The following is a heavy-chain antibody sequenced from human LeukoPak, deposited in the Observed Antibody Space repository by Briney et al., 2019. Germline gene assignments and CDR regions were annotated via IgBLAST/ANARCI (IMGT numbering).Heavy chain of an antibody. CDR2: INPSGGST. Sequence: ASVKVSCKASGYTFTGDYMHWVRQAPGQGLEWMGIINPSGGSTSYAQKFQGRVTMTRDTSTSTVYMELSSLRSEDTAVYYCARGIITYDAFDIWGQGTMVTVSS. V-gene: IGHV1-46*01. CDR1: GYTFTGDY. CDR3: ARGIITYDAFDI. J-gene: IGHJ3*02. D-gene: IGHD3-16*01.